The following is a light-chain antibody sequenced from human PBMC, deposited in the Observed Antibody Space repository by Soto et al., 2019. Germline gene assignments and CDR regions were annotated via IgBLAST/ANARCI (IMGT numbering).Light chain of an antibody. CDR3: SSYTTTSTVL. J-gene: IGLJ2*01. CDR2: DVN. Sequence: QFALTQPASVSGSPGQSITISCTGTSTDVGAYNFVSWYQQYPGKAPKLMIYDVNYRPPGISYRFSGSKSGNTASLIISGLQTEDEADYYCSSYTTTSTVLFGGGTKLTVL. V-gene: IGLV2-14*01. CDR1: STDVGAYNF.